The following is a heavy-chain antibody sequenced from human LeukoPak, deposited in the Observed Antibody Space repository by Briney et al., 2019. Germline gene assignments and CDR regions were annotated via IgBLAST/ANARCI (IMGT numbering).Heavy chain of an antibody. J-gene: IGHJ5*02. CDR3: ARGIISYYYDSSGYYSGWSDP. D-gene: IGHD3-22*01. CDR1: GYTFTSYD. Sequence: ASVKVSCKASGYTFTSYDINWVRQATGQGLEWMGWMNPNSGNTGYAQKFQGRVTMTRNTSISTAYMELSSLRSEDTAVYYCARGIISYYYDSSGYYSGWSDPWGQGTLVTVSS. CDR2: MNPNSGNT. V-gene: IGHV1-8*01.